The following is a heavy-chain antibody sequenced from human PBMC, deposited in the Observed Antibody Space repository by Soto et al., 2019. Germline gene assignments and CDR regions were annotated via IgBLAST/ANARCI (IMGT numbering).Heavy chain of an antibody. CDR2: IKSKTDGETT. CDR3: TTESLDRIPR. CDR1: GFTFSDAW. D-gene: IGHD1-1*01. J-gene: IGHJ4*02. Sequence: EVHLVESGGGLVKPGESLRLSCAASGFTFSDAWMNWVRQAPGKGLEWVGRIKSKTDGETTDYAAPVKGKFTISRDDSKNTLYLQMNSLQTEDTAVYYCTTESLDRIPRWGQGTLVTVSS. V-gene: IGHV3-15*07.